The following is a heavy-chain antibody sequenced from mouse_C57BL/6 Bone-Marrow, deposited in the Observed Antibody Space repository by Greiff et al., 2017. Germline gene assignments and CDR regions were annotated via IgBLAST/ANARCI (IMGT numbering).Heavy chain of an antibody. V-gene: IGHV1-63*01. CDR3: ARSDGYHAGWYFDV. CDR1: GYTFTNYW. J-gene: IGHJ1*03. Sequence: QVQLKQSGAELVRPGTSVKMSCKASGYTFTNYWLGWAKQRPGHGLEWIGDIYPGGGYTNYNEKFKGKATLTADKSSSTAYMQFSSVTSEDSAIDYCARSDGYHAGWYFDVWGTGTTVTVSS. D-gene: IGHD2-3*01. CDR2: IYPGGGYT.